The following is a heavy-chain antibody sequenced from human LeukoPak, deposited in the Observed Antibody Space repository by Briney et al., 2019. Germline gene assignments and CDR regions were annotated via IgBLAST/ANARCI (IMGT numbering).Heavy chain of an antibody. Sequence: GGSLRLSCAASGFTFSSYSVNWVRQAPGKGPEWVSSISSSSSYIYYADSVKGRFTISRDNAKNSLYLQMNSLRAEDTAVYYCARVGSLDYFDYWGQGTLVTVSS. CDR2: ISSSSSYI. D-gene: IGHD6-13*01. CDR1: GFTFSSYS. V-gene: IGHV3-21*01. J-gene: IGHJ4*02. CDR3: ARVGSLDYFDY.